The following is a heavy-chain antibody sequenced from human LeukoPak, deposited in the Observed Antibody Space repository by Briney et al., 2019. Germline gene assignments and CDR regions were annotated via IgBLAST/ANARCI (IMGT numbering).Heavy chain of an antibody. D-gene: IGHD3-3*01. V-gene: IGHV3-48*01. J-gene: IGHJ6*03. CDR2: ISSSSSTI. Sequence: GGSLRLSCAASGFTFSSYSMNWVRQAPGKGLEWVSYISSSSSTIYYADSVKGRFTISRDNAKNSLYLQMNSLRAEDTAVYYCASGLYDFWWHYYYMDVWGKGTTVTVSS. CDR3: ASGLYDFWWHYYYMDV. CDR1: GFTFSSYS.